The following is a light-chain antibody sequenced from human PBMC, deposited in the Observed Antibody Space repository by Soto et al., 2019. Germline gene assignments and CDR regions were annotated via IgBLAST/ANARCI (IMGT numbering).Light chain of an antibody. J-gene: IGKJ1*01. CDR3: QQDNSFPWT. CDR1: QGISSW. CDR2: AAS. Sequence: DIQVTKLASVLPASVAARVTITCRASQGISSWLAWYQQKPGKAPKLLIYAASSLQSGVPSRFSGSGSGTDFTLTISSLQPDDFATYYCQQDNSFPWTFGQGTKVDIK. V-gene: IGKV1-12*01.